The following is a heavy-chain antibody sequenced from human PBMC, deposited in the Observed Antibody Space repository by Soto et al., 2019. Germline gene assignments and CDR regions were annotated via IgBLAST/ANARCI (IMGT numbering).Heavy chain of an antibody. D-gene: IGHD3-22*01. Sequence: SETLSLTGTVSGGSISSYYWSWIRQPPGKGLEWIGYIYYSGSTNYNPSLKSRVTISVDTSKNQFSLKLSSVTAADTAVYYCARLEDYYDWFDPWGQGTLVTVSS. CDR2: IYYSGST. J-gene: IGHJ5*02. V-gene: IGHV4-59*01. CDR3: ARLEDYYDWFDP. CDR1: GGSISSYY.